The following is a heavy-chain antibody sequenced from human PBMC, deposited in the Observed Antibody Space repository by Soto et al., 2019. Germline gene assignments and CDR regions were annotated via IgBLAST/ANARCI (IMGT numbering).Heavy chain of an antibody. CDR2: IYYSGST. CDR1: GGSISSVGHY. J-gene: IGHJ6*02. D-gene: IGHD6-25*01. CDR3: ARGSGGYDSSTRYGLDV. Sequence: SETLSLTCSVSGGSISSVGHYWTWIRQQPGKGLEWIGYIYYSGSTDYNPSLKSRVTISVDRSKNQFSLNLSSVTAADTAIYYCARGSGGYDSSTRYGLDVWGQGTTVTVSS. V-gene: IGHV4-31*03.